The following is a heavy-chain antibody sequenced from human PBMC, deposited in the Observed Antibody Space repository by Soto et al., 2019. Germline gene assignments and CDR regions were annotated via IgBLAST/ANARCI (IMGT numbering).Heavy chain of an antibody. J-gene: IGHJ5*02. CDR2: ISHDGSEK. D-gene: IGHD3-3*01. CDR1: GFMFSGYG. Sequence: QVQLVGSGGGVVQPGDSLRLSCAASGFMFSGYGMHWIRQAPGKGLEWVAVISHDGSEKYYGDSVKGRCTVSRDNSNNTLFLQIDSLRAEDTAVYYCAKLVGGVKAIGAPGDWLDPWGQGTLVTVSS. V-gene: IGHV3-30*18. CDR3: AKLVGGVKAIGAPGDWLDP.